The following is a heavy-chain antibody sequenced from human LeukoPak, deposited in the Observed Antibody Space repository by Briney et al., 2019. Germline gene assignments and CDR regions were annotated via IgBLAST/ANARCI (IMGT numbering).Heavy chain of an antibody. V-gene: IGHV1-2*02. J-gene: IGHJ4*02. CDR3: ARIDSSGYYWGYFDY. CDR2: INPNSGGT. CDR1: GYTFTGYY. D-gene: IGHD3-22*01. Sequence: ASVKVSCKASGYTFTGYYMHWVRQAPGQGLEWMGWINPNSGGTNYAQKFQGRVTMTRDTSISTAYMELSRLRSDDTAVYYCARIDSSGYYWGYFDYWGQGTLVTVSS.